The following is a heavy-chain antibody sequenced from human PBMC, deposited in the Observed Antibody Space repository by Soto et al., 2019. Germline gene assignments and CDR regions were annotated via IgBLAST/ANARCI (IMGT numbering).Heavy chain of an antibody. D-gene: IGHD1-26*01. CDR1: GGSISSSSYY. CDR3: ARAGLQRWQRGAFDY. CDR2: IYYSGST. Sequence: SETLSLTCTVSGGSISSSSYYWGWIRQPPGKGLEWIGSIYYSGSTYYNPSLKSRVTISVDTSKNQFSLKLSSVTAADTAVYYCARAGLQRWQRGAFDYWGQGTLVTVSS. V-gene: IGHV4-39*07. J-gene: IGHJ4*02.